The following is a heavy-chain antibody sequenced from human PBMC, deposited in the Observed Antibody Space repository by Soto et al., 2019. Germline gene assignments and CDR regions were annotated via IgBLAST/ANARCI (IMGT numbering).Heavy chain of an antibody. CDR2: INPSGGST. D-gene: IGHD2-2*01. CDR1: GYTFTSYY. V-gene: IGHV1-46*01. Sequence: ASMKVSCKASGYTFTSYYMHWVRQAPGQGLEWMGIINPSGGSTSYAQKFQGRVTMTRDTSTSTVYMELSSLRSEDTAVYYCAIAHQGPTNYYYYGMDVWGQGTTVTVSS. CDR3: AIAHQGPTNYYYYGMDV. J-gene: IGHJ6*02.